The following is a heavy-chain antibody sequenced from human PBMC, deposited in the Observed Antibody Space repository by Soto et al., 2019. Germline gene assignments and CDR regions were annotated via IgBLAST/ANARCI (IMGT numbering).Heavy chain of an antibody. CDR2: ISSSSSTI. V-gene: IGHV3-11*04. CDR1: GFTFGDSY. CDR3: VYGMDV. J-gene: IGHJ6*02. Sequence: PGGSLRLSCAGSGFTFGDSYMSWIRQAPGKGLEWVSYISSSSSTIYYADSVKGRFTISRDNAKNSLYLQMNSLRDEDTAVYYCVYGMDVWGQGTTVTVSS.